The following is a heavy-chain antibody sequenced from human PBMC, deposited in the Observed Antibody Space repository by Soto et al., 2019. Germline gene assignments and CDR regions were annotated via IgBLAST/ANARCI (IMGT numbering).Heavy chain of an antibody. J-gene: IGHJ4*02. CDR1: GFTFSSYS. Sequence: GGPLRLSCAASGFTFSSYSMSWVRQAPGKGLEWVSGFRSGGDDGTTHYADSVKGRFTISRDNSKNTLFLQMDSLRAEDTAIYYCAKKVNSGPGSQYFDYWGQGTLVTVSS. CDR3: AKKVNSGPGSQYFDY. D-gene: IGHD3-10*01. CDR2: FRSGGDDGTT. V-gene: IGHV3-23*01.